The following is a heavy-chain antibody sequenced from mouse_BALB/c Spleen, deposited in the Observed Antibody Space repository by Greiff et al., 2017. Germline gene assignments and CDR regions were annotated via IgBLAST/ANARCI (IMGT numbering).Heavy chain of an antibody. J-gene: IGHJ4*01. D-gene: IGHD2-14*01. CDR1: GFTFTDYY. CDR3: ARDTYDRYDGGAMDY. Sequence: EVQLVESGGGLVQPGGSLRLSCATSGFTFTDYYMSWVRQPPGKALEWLGFIRNKANGYTTEYSASVKGRFTISRDNSQSILYLQMNTLRAEDSATYYCARDTYDRYDGGAMDYWGQGTSVTVSS. V-gene: IGHV7-3*02. CDR2: IRNKANGYTT.